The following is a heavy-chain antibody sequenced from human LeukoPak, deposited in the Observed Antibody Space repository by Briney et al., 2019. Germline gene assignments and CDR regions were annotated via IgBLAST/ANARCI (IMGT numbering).Heavy chain of an antibody. Sequence: ASVKVSCKASGYTFVDYYMHWVRQAPGQGLEWMGRINPSSGGTNYAQKFQGRVTLTRDTSISTAYMELSRLRSDDTAVYYCARDDNSGYYSGPWGQGTLVTVSS. CDR3: ARDDNSGYYSGP. V-gene: IGHV1-2*06. CDR1: GYTFVDYY. CDR2: INPSSGGT. D-gene: IGHD3-22*01. J-gene: IGHJ5*02.